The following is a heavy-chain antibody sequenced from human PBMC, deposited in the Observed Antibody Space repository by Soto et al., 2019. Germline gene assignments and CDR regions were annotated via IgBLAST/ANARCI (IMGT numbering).Heavy chain of an antibody. CDR1: GGSISSSSYY. CDR2: IYYSGST. CDR3: ARMVLTVTSLYYYYYGMDV. Sequence: PSETLSLTCTVSGGSISSSSYYWGWIRQPPGKGLEWIGSIYYSGSTYYNPSLKSRVTISVDTSKNQFSLKLSSVTAADTAVYYCARMVLTVTSLYYYYYGMDVWGQGTTVTVSS. D-gene: IGHD4-17*01. J-gene: IGHJ6*02. V-gene: IGHV4-39*01.